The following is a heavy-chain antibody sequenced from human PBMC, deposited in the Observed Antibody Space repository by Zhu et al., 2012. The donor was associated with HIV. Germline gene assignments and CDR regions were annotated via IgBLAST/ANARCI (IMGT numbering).Heavy chain of an antibody. CDR3: ARSRQRWLQYYHYGMDV. J-gene: IGHJ6*02. D-gene: IGHD5-24*01. Sequence: QVQLQESGPGLVKPSETLSLTCNVSSGSIRSHYWSWIRQPPGKGLEWIGDIHHSGSSNYNPSLKSRGTMSIDPSKNQFSLKLKSVTAADTAVYYCARSRQRWLQYYHYGMDVWGQGATVTSP. CDR1: SGSIRSHY. CDR2: IHHSGSS. V-gene: IGHV4-59*11.